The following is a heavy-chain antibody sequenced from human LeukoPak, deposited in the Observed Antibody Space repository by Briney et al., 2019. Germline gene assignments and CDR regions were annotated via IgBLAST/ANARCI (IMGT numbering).Heavy chain of an antibody. CDR2: IIPIFGTA. V-gene: IGHV1-69*13. CDR1: GGTFSNYG. D-gene: IGHD6-13*01. CDR3: ARGPLSNSWYDY. Sequence: SVKVSCKASGGTFSNYGFSWVRQAPGQGLEWMGGIIPIFGTANYAQKFQGRVTITADESTSTAYMELSSLRSEDTAVYFCARGPLSNSWYDYWGQGTLVTVSS. J-gene: IGHJ4*02.